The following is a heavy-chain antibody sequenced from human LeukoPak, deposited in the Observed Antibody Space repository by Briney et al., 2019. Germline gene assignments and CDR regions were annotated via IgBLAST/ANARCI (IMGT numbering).Heavy chain of an antibody. V-gene: IGHV4-59*08. CDR1: GGSISSYY. CDR3: ARYRDGDRDISLDI. CDR2: INNRGTT. D-gene: IGHD4-17*01. Sequence: SETLSLTCTVSGGSISSYYWSWIRQPPGKGLEWIGFINNRGTTSYNPSLKSRVTISRDMSKNQFALKLSSVSAADTAVYYCARYRDGDRDISLDIWGQGTLVTVSS. J-gene: IGHJ4*02.